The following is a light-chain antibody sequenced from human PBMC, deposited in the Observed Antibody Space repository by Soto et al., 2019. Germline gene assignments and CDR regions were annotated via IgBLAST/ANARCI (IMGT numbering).Light chain of an antibody. J-gene: IGLJ1*01. V-gene: IGLV3-21*04. CDR2: YDS. CDR3: QVWDSSSDHSYV. Sequence: SYELTQPPSVSVAPGKTARITCGGNNIGSKSVHWYQQKPGQAPVLVIYYDSDRPSGIPERFSSSNSGNTATLTISRVEAGDEADYYCQVWDSSSDHSYVFGTGTKLTVL. CDR1: NIGSKS.